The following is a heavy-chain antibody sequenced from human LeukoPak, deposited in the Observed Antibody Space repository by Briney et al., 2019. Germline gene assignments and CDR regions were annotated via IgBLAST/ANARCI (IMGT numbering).Heavy chain of an antibody. CDR3: ARDKNYYESSRPQLDAFDI. CDR2: IDASGVT. Sequence: SETLSLTCTVSGDSISNNYWSWLRQPAGKGLEWIGRIDASGVTDYNPPLKSRVALSLDTSKNQFSLKPTSVTAADTAVYYCARDKNYYESSRPQLDAFDIWGQGARVTVSS. D-gene: IGHD3-22*01. V-gene: IGHV4-4*07. J-gene: IGHJ3*02. CDR1: GDSISNNY.